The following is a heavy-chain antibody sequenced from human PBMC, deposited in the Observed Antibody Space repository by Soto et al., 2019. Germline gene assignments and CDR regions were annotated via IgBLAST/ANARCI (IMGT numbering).Heavy chain of an antibody. CDR1: GGTFSSYT. D-gene: IGHD4-17*01. Sequence: QVQLVQSGAEVKKPGSSVKVSCKASGGTFSSYTISWVRQAPGQGLEWMGRIIPILGIANYARKFQGRVTITADKSTSTAYMELSSLRSEDTAVYYCARSHMTTVTASWGQGTLVTVSS. CDR3: ARSHMTTVTAS. J-gene: IGHJ5*02. CDR2: IIPILGIA. V-gene: IGHV1-69*02.